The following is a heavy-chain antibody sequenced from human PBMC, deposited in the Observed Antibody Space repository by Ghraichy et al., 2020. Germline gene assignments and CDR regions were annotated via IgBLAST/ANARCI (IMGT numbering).Heavy chain of an antibody. CDR3: DRGGYSSSMYWNY. CDR2: IKPDGSDK. D-gene: IGHD2-8*02. J-gene: IGHJ4*02. Sequence: GGSLRLSCSTSGFTFRNYWMTWVRQPPGKAVEWVANIKPDGSDKFYVDSVKGRFTISRDNSKNSLYLQMNTLRAEDTALYYCDRGGYSSSMYWNYWGQGTLVTVSS. CDR1: GFTFRNYW. V-gene: IGHV3-7*04.